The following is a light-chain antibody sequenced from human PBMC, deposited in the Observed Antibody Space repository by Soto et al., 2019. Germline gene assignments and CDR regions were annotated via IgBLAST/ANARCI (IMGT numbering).Light chain of an antibody. CDR1: QDISSW. CDR3: QQADSFPLT. J-gene: IGKJ4*01. CDR2: AAS. V-gene: IGKV1-12*01. Sequence: DIQMTQSPSSVSASVGDRVIITCRASQDISSWLAWYQQKAGEAPKLLIFAASRLHSGVPSRFSGSVSGTDFTLTITNLQPEDFATYYRQQADSFPLTFGGGTKGEIK.